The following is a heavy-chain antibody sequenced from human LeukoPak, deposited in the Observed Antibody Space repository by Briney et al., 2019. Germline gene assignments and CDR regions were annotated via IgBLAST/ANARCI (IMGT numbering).Heavy chain of an antibody. CDR1: GFTFSSFW. Sequence: QTGGSLRLSCADSGFTFSSFWMTWVRQVPGRGLEWVANIKQDGSGKYYVDSVKGRFTISRDNSKNTLYLQMNSLRAEDTAVYYCAKSMDKGGLAAHYWGQGTLVTVSS. CDR2: IKQDGSGK. D-gene: IGHD2-15*01. V-gene: IGHV3-7*01. J-gene: IGHJ4*02. CDR3: AKSMDKGGLAAHY.